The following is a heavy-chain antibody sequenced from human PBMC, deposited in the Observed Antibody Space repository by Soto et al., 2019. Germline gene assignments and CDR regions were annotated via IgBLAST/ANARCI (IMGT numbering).Heavy chain of an antibody. D-gene: IGHD4-17*01. Sequence: GGSLRLSCVASGFTFRNYALSWVRQAPGKGLEWVSSIGLGSSPKYYADSVKGRFTLSRDNSKNTLYVQMNSLRAEDTAVYYCVKDLFMTTVTTLDYWGQGTLVTVSS. CDR2: IGLGSSPK. CDR3: VKDLFMTTVTTLDY. CDR1: GFTFRNYA. V-gene: IGHV3-48*01. J-gene: IGHJ4*02.